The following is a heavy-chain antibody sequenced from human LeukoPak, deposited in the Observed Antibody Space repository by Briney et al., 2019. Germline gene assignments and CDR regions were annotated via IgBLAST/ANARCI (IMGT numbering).Heavy chain of an antibody. Sequence: SQTLSLTCAVSGGSISSGGYSWSWIRQPPGKGLEWIGYIYYSGSTNYNPSLKSRVTISVDTSKNQFSLKLSSVTAADTAVYYCARVPDYGGIAPFDYWGQGTLVTVSS. CDR1: GGSISSGGYS. CDR2: IYYSGST. J-gene: IGHJ4*02. D-gene: IGHD4-23*01. V-gene: IGHV4-61*08. CDR3: ARVPDYGGIAPFDY.